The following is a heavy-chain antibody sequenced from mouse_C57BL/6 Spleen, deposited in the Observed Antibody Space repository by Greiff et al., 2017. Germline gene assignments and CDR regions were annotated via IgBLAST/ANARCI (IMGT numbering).Heavy chain of an antibody. Sequence: DVMLVESGGGLVKPGGSLKLSCAASGFTFSSYTMSWVRQTPEKRLEWVATISGGGGNTYYPDSVKGRFTMSRDNAKNTLYLQMSSLRSEETALYYFARRDSFDYWGQGTTLTVSS. CDR1: GFTFSSYT. CDR2: ISGGGGNT. CDR3: ARRDSFDY. J-gene: IGHJ2*01. V-gene: IGHV5-9*01.